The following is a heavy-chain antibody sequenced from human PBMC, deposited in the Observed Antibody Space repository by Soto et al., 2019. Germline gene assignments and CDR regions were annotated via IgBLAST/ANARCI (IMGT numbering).Heavy chain of an antibody. J-gene: IGHJ4*02. Sequence: QVQLVQSGAEVKNPGASVTVSCRASGYTFTSYYIHWVRQAPGQGLEWMAIINTNGGSTNYAQRFQGRVTVTRDTSTSIVYMELSSLRSEDTAVYYCSRGLGSGDYWGQGTLVTVSS. CDR2: INTNGGST. CDR1: GYTFTSYY. D-gene: IGHD3-10*01. CDR3: SRGLGSGDY. V-gene: IGHV1-46*03.